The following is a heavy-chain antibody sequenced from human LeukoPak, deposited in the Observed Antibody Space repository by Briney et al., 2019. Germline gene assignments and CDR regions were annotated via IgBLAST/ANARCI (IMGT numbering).Heavy chain of an antibody. J-gene: IGHJ3*02. D-gene: IGHD2-2*01. CDR3: AREISAEYCSSTSCFGAFDI. V-gene: IGHV1-18*01. CDR2: ISAYNGNT. Sequence: GASVKVSCKASGYTFTSYGISWVRQAPGQGLEWMGWISAYNGNTNYAQKLQGRVTMTTDTSTSTAYMELRSLRSDDTAVYYCAREISAEYCSSTSCFGAFDIWGQGTMVTVSS. CDR1: GYTFTSYG.